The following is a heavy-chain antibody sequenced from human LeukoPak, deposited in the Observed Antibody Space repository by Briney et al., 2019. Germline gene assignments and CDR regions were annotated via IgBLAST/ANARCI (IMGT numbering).Heavy chain of an antibody. V-gene: IGHV3-48*01. CDR2: VGIDSGNT. J-gene: IGHJ4*02. CDR1: GFPFSDYS. CDR3: ARDYKYAFDN. Sequence: PGGSLTLSCAASGFPFSDYSMNWVRQAPGKGLEWISYVGIDSGNTYYADSVKGRFTISADKAKNSLVLQMNSLRVEDTAVYYCARDYKYAFDNWGQGTLVTVSS. D-gene: IGHD5-24*01.